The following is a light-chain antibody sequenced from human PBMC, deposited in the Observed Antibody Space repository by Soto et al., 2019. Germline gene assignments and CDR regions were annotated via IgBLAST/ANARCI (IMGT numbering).Light chain of an antibody. CDR1: QSVSSSY. J-gene: IGKJ4*01. CDR2: GAA. V-gene: IGKV3-20*01. Sequence: EIVLTQSPGTLSLSPGERATLSCRASQSVSSSYLAWYQQKPGQAPRLLIYGAASRATGIPDRFSGSGSGTDFTLTISRLVPEDFAVYYCQQYGSSPLTFGGETKVDIK. CDR3: QQYGSSPLT.